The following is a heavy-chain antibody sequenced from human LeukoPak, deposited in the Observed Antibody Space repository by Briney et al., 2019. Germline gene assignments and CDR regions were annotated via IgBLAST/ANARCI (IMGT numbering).Heavy chain of an antibody. D-gene: IGHD3-22*01. Sequence: GGSLRLSCAASGFTVSSNYMSWVRQAPGKGLEWVSVIYSGGSTYYADSVKGRFTISRDNSKNTLYLQMNSLRAEDTAVYYCASSGYYSPYNWFDPWGQGTLVTVSS. CDR2: IYSGGST. V-gene: IGHV3-66*01. J-gene: IGHJ5*02. CDR3: ASSGYYSPYNWFDP. CDR1: GFTVSSNY.